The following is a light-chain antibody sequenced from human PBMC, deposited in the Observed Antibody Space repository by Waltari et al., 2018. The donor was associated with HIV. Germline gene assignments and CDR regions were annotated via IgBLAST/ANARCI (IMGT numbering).Light chain of an antibody. CDR1: QGISTY. CDR3: QQVNMPFT. J-gene: IGKJ3*01. Sequence: DIQLTQSPSFLSASVGDRVTVTCRAGQGISTYLAWYQQKPGKAPKLLIYAASTLQTGVPSRFSGSGSGTEFTLTISSLQPEDVATYYCQQVNMPFTFGPGTKVDI. V-gene: IGKV1-9*01. CDR2: AAS.